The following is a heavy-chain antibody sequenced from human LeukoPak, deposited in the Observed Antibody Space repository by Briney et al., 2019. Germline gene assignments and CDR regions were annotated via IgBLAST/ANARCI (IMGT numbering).Heavy chain of an antibody. CDR2: IHYSGST. D-gene: IGHD1-26*01. V-gene: IGHV4-61*01. J-gene: IGHJ4*02. CDR3: ARVTVGASWFDY. Sequence: SETLSLTCTVSGGSVSSGSYYWSWIRQPPGKGLEWIGYIHYSGSTNYNPSLKSRVTISVDTSKNQFSLKLSSVTAADTAVYYCARVTVGASWFDYWGQGTLVTVSS. CDR1: GGSVSSGSYY.